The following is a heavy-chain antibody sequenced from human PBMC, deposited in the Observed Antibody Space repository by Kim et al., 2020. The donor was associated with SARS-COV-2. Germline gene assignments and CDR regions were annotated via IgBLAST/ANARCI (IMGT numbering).Heavy chain of an antibody. D-gene: IGHD3-10*01. Sequence: GSNNYYADSVKGRFTISRDNSKNTLYLQMNSLRAEDTAVYYCAELWWRGYWGQGTLVTVSS. V-gene: IGHV3-30*02. CDR2: GSNN. J-gene: IGHJ4*02. CDR3: AELWWRGY.